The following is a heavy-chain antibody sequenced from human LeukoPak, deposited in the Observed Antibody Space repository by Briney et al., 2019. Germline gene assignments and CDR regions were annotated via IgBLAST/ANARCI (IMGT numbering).Heavy chain of an antibody. CDR2: IKQDGSEK. CDR1: GFTFSSYW. D-gene: IGHD6-13*01. CDR3: ARSTSSSWYSVSDACDI. Sequence: PGGSLRLSCAASGFTFSSYWMSWVRQAPGKGLEWVANIKQDGSEKYYVDSVKGRFTISRDNAKNSLYLQMNSLRAEDTAVYYCARSTSSSWYSVSDACDIWGQGTMVTVSS. V-gene: IGHV3-7*01. J-gene: IGHJ3*02.